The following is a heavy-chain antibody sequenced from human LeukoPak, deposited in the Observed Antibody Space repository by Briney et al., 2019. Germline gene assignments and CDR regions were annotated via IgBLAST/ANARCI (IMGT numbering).Heavy chain of an antibody. Sequence: GGSLRLSCAASGFTFSTDWMHWVRQAPGKGLVWVSRINSDGSSTSYADSVKGRFTISRDNAKNTLYLQMNTLRVEDTAVYYCARDPSGSSTTSFDYWGQGTLVTVSS. CDR3: ARDPSGSSTTSFDY. J-gene: IGHJ4*02. V-gene: IGHV3-74*01. D-gene: IGHD1/OR15-1a*01. CDR2: INSDGSST. CDR1: GFTFSTDW.